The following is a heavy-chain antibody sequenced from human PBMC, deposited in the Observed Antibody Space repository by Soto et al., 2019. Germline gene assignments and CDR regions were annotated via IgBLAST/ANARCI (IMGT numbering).Heavy chain of an antibody. Sequence: SETLSLTCTVSGGSISSDYWNWFRQPPGKGLEWIGYSYDSGSANYNPSLKHRVIISVDTSKNQFSLKLSSMTAADTAVSYCAKSYCSGGSCYSNYSYGMDVWGQGTTVTVSS. CDR2: SYDSGSA. CDR3: AKSYCSGGSCYSNYSYGMDV. D-gene: IGHD2-15*01. J-gene: IGHJ6*02. V-gene: IGHV4-59*01. CDR1: GGSISSDY.